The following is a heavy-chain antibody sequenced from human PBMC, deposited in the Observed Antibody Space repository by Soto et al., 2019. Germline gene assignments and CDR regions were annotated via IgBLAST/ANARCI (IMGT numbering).Heavy chain of an antibody. CDR1: GGSISSYY. CDR2: IYYSGST. J-gene: IGHJ4*02. CDR3: ARVHLGVAGLPNFDY. Sequence: SETLSLTCTVSGGSISSYYWSWIRQPPGKGLEWIGYIYYSGSTNYNPSLKSRVTISVDTSKNQFSLKLSSVTAADTAVYYCARVHLGVAGLPNFDYWGQGTLVTVSS. D-gene: IGHD6-19*01. V-gene: IGHV4-59*01.